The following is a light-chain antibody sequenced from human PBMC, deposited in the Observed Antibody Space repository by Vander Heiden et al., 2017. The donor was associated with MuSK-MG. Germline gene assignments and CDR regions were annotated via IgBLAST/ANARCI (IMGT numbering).Light chain of an antibody. CDR2: GYS. CDR1: SSNIGASND. J-gene: IGLJ2*01. CDR3: QSYDSSLSGVV. V-gene: IGLV1-40*01. Sequence: QSVLTQPPSVSVTPGRSVTISSTASSSNIGASNDVHWYPRLPETAPKLLIYGYSNRPSGVPDRFSGSKSGTSASLAITGLQAEDEADYYCQSYDSSLSGVVFGGGTKLTVL.